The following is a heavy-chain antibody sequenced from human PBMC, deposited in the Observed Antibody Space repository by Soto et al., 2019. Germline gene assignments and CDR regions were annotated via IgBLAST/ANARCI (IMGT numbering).Heavy chain of an antibody. D-gene: IGHD3-10*01. V-gene: IGHV4-59*12. Sequence: PSETLSVTCTVSGGSLSSFDWSWIRQHPGKGLEWVGYIYYTGSTNYNPSLKSRFTISRDNSKNTLYLQMNSLRAEDTAVYYCARVRYYDSGSSINWFDPWGQGTLVTVSS. J-gene: IGHJ5*02. CDR1: GGSLSSFD. CDR3: ARVRYYDSGSSINWFDP. CDR2: IYYTGST.